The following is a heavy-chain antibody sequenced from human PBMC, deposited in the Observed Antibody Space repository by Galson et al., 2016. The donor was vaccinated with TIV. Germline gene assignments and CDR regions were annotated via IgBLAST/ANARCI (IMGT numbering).Heavy chain of an antibody. J-gene: IGHJ6*02. V-gene: IGHV3-73*01. CDR1: GFIFSGSA. Sequence: SLRLSCAASGFIFSGSAMHWVRQASGKGLEWVGRIRSKANNYATAYAASVKGRFTISRDDSKNTAYLQMNSLKTEDTAVYYCTRQVGIGYDPYFYYYYGMDVWGQGTTVTVSS. CDR3: TRQVGIGYDPYFYYYYGMDV. CDR2: IRSKANNYAT. D-gene: IGHD5-12*01.